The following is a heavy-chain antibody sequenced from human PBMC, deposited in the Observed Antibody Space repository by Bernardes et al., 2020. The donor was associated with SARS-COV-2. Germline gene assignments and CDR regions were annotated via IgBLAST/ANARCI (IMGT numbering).Heavy chain of an antibody. J-gene: IGHJ2*01. D-gene: IGHD3-3*01. CDR2: IYSDGTT. V-gene: IGHV3-66*02. Sequence: GYLRLSCAASGFIVSNKYMTWVRQAPGKGLEWVSVIYSDGTTFYTDSVKGRFTISRDNSKNTLYLQMNSLRVEDAAVYYCARGEAVTILGVPIRGRWYFDLWGRGTQVSVSS. CDR1: GFIVSNKY. CDR3: ARGEAVTILGVPIRGRWYFDL.